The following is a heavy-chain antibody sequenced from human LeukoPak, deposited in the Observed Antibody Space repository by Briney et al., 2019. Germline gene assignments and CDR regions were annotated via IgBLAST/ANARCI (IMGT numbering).Heavy chain of an antibody. CDR1: GFTFSSYA. D-gene: IGHD6-6*01. V-gene: IGHV3-23*01. J-gene: IGHJ4*02. CDR2: ISGSGGLT. CDR3: AKDPRFSSQFDY. Sequence: GGSLRLSCAASGFTFSSYAMSWVRQAPGKGLEWVSGISGSGGLTFYADSVKGRFTISRDNSKNTLYLQMNRLRAEDTAVYYCAKDPRFSSQFDYWGQGTLVTVSS.